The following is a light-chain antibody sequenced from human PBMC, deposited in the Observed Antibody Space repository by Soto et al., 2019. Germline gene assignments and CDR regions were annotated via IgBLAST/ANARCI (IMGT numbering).Light chain of an antibody. J-gene: IGLJ1*01. Sequence: QSVLTQPPSVSEAPRQRVTISCSGSSSNIGNNAVNWYQQLPGKAPKLLIYYDDLLPSGVSDRFSGSKSGTSASLAISGLQSEDEDDYYCAAWDASLNGYVFGTGTKLTVL. CDR3: AAWDASLNGYV. CDR2: YDD. CDR1: SSNIGNNA. V-gene: IGLV1-36*01.